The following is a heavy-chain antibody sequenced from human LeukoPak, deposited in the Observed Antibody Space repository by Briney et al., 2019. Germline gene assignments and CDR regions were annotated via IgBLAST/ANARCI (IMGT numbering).Heavy chain of an antibody. D-gene: IGHD3-10*01. CDR1: GASISRYY. Sequence: SETLSLACSVCGASISRYYCNWIRQPDGEGLEWVGRLYPSGSSDYNPSLKSRVSISVGTSNNQFSLRVTSVTAADTAIYYCARDLSGSLYFDYWGQGILVTVSA. V-gene: IGHV4-4*07. CDR2: LYPSGSS. CDR3: ARDLSGSLYFDY. J-gene: IGHJ4*02.